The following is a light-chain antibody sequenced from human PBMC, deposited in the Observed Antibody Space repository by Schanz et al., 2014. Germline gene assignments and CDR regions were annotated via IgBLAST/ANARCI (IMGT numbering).Light chain of an antibody. Sequence: EIVLTQSPSTLSLSPGERATLSCRASQSVSDNLAWYQQKPGQAPRLLIYGASTRATGVPARFSGSGSGTEFTLTISSLQSEDFAVYYCQQYNNWPLTFGQGTRLEIK. V-gene: IGKV3-15*01. CDR1: QSVSDN. J-gene: IGKJ5*01. CDR2: GAS. CDR3: QQYNNWPLT.